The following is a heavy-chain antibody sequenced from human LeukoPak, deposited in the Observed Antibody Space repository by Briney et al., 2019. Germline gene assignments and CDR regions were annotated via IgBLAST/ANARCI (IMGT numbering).Heavy chain of an antibody. V-gene: IGHV1-2*02. CDR2: INPNSGGT. Sequence: ASVKVSCKASGYTFTGYYMHWVRQAPGQGLEWMGWINPNSGGTNYAQKFQGRVTLTRDTSISTACMELSRLRSDDTAVYYCVAVVEIQRYYFDYWGQGTLVTVSS. J-gene: IGHJ4*02. CDR1: GYTFTGYY. CDR3: VAVVEIQRYYFDY. D-gene: IGHD2-15*01.